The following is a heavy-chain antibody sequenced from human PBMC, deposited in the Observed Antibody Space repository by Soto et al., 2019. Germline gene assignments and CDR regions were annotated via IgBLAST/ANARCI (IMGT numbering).Heavy chain of an antibody. D-gene: IGHD3-22*01. CDR2: TIPILAIT. CDR3: ARGGDGSGSESVFDI. V-gene: IGHV1-69*04. CDR1: GDTFSTYP. J-gene: IGHJ3*02. Sequence: SVKVSCKTLGDTFSTYPITWVRQAPGQGLEWMGRTIPILAITDYAQKFQGRVTITADRSTTTAYMELSSLNFEDTAVYYCARGGDGSGSESVFDIWGQGTMVTV.